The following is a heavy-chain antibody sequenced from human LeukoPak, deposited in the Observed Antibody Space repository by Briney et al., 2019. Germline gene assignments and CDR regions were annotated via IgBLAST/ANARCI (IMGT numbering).Heavy chain of an antibody. CDR1: GFTFSSYA. CDR3: AKDRAVVTLVKFDY. J-gene: IGHJ4*02. Sequence: GGSLRLSCAASGFTFSSYAMSWVRQAPGKGLEWVSAISSSGGSTYYADSVKGRFTISRDNSKKTLYLQMNSLRAEDTAVYYCAKDRAVVTLVKFDYWGQGTLVTVSS. CDR2: ISSSGGST. D-gene: IGHD4-23*01. V-gene: IGHV3-23*01.